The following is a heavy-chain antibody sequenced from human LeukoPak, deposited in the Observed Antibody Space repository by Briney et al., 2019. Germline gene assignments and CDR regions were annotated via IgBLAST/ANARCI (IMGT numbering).Heavy chain of an antibody. V-gene: IGHV1-18*01. J-gene: IGHJ5*02. CDR2: ISAYNGNT. CDR3: ARDLMGVVGTIFGVAKRRAPSWLDP. D-gene: IGHD3-3*01. Sequence: ASVKVSCKASGYTFTSYGISWVRQAPGQGLEWMGWISAYNGNTNYAQKLQGRVTMTTDTSTSTAYMELRSLRSDDTAVYYCARDLMGVVGTIFGVAKRRAPSWLDPWGQGTLVTVSS. CDR1: GYTFTSYG.